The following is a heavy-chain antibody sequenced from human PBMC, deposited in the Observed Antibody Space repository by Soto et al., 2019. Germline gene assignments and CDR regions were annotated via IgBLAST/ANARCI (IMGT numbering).Heavy chain of an antibody. CDR3: AREAIVAGATTRMDV. CDR1: GYTLTTFC. J-gene: IGHJ6*02. CDR2: INPGYPAGRST. D-gene: IGHD1-26*01. Sequence: GASVKVSCKAYGYTLTTFCMHWVRQAPGQGLAWMGVINPGYPAGRSTTYAQKFQRRVTMTTDTSTSTGYMEMSRLRSDDTAVYYCAREAIVAGATTRMDVWGQGCTVIVTS. V-gene: IGHV1-46*01.